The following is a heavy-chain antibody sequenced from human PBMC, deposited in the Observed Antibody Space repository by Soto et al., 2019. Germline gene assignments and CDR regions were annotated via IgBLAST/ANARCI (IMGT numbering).Heavy chain of an antibody. Sequence: GGSLRLSCAATGFTFSSYAMSWVRQAPGKGLEWVSAISGSGGSTYYADSVKGRFTISRDNSKNTLYLQMNSLRAEDTAVYYCAKDGGESGSYYEYYYYYGMDVWGQGTTVTVSS. CDR3: AKDGGESGSYYEYYYYYGMDV. D-gene: IGHD1-26*01. CDR2: ISGSGGST. CDR1: GFTFSSYA. J-gene: IGHJ6*02. V-gene: IGHV3-23*01.